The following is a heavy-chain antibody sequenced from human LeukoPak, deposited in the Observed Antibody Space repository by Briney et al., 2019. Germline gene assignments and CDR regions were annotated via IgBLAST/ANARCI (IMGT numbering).Heavy chain of an antibody. CDR2: ISSTSNYR. D-gene: IGHD7-27*01. Sequence: GGSLRLSCAASGFTFSSYSLNWVRQAPGKGLEWVSSISSTSNYRYYADSVKGRFTISRDNAKNSVYLQMNSLRAEDTAVYYCARGRDSWGIEYYFDYWGQGTLVTVSS. J-gene: IGHJ4*02. CDR3: ARGRDSWGIEYYFDY. CDR1: GFTFSSYS. V-gene: IGHV3-21*01.